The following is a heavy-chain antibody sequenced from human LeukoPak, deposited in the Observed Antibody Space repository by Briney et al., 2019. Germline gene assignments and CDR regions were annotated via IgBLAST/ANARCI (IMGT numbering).Heavy chain of an antibody. Sequence: GASVKVSCKASGYTFTSYDINWARQATGQGLEWMGWMNPNSGNTGYAQKFQGRVTMTRNTSISTAYMELSSLRSEDTAVYYCAREGGGVNMATTGYFDYWGQGTLVTVSS. CDR3: AREGGGVNMATTGYFDY. CDR2: MNPNSGNT. V-gene: IGHV1-8*01. D-gene: IGHD4/OR15-4a*01. J-gene: IGHJ4*02. CDR1: GYTFTSYD.